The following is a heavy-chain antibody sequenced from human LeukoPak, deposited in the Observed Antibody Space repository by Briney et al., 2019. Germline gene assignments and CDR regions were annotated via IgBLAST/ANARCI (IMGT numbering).Heavy chain of an antibody. J-gene: IGHJ3*02. V-gene: IGHV1-8*01. Sequence: GASVKVSCKASGYTFTSYDINWVRQATGQGLEWMGWMNLNSGNTGYAQKFQGRVTMTRNTSISTAYMELSSLRSEDTAVYYCARGSGYSYGYDAFDIWGQGTMVTVSS. D-gene: IGHD5-18*01. CDR3: ARGSGYSYGYDAFDI. CDR2: MNLNSGNT. CDR1: GYTFTSYD.